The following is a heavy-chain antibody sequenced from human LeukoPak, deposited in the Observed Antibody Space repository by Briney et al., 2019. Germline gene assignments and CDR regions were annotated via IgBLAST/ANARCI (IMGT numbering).Heavy chain of an antibody. CDR3: ARGGNRFGGFYFDY. CDR1: ADSLSSGGHY. D-gene: IGHD3-10*01. J-gene: IGHJ4*02. Sequence: SSQTLSLTCTVSADSLSSGGHYWAWIRQFPGKGLESIGFIHHSGRSRHNPSLKDRVAISVDTSRKQFALKLSSVTAADTVMYYCARGGNRFGGFYFDYWGRGIQVIVSS. V-gene: IGHV4-31*03. CDR2: IHHSGRS.